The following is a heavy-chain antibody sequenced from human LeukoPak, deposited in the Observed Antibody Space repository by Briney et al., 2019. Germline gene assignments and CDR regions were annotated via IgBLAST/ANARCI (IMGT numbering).Heavy chain of an antibody. J-gene: IGHJ4*02. Sequence: GRSLRLSCAASGFTFSSYGMHWVRQAPGKGLEWEAVIWYDGSNKYYADSVKGRFTISRDNSKNTLYLQMNSLRAEDTAVYYCAKDLYYYDSSGSYFDYWGQGTLVTVSS. CDR3: AKDLYYYDSSGSYFDY. CDR2: IWYDGSNK. D-gene: IGHD3-22*01. CDR1: GFTFSSYG. V-gene: IGHV3-33*06.